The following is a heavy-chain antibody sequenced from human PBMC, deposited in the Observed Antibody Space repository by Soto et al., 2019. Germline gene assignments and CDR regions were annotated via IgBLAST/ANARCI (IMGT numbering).Heavy chain of an antibody. V-gene: IGHV1-18*01. CDR1: GYTFTNFC. J-gene: IGHJ4*02. D-gene: IGHD3-16*01. CDR2: ISAYNGNT. CDR3: ARGGTPIDY. Sequence: QVHLVQSGAEVKKPGASVKVSCTASGYTFTNFCISWVRQAPGQGLEWMGWISAYNGNTNYAQKFQGRVTMTTDTSTSTAYMELMSLRSDDTAVSYFARGGTPIDYWGQGTLVTVSS.